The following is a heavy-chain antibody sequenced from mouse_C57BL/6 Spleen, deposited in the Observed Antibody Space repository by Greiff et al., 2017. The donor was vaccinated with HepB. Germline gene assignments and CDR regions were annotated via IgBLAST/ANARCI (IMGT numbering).Heavy chain of an antibody. CDR1: GFTFSDYY. V-gene: IGHV5-16*01. CDR2: INYDGSST. Sequence: EVKLVESEGGLVQPGSSMKLSCTASGFTFSDYYMAWVRQVPEKGLEWVANINYDGSSTYYLDSLKSRFIISRDNAKNILDLQMSSLKSEDTATYYCAIYGSSYDWYFDVWGTGTTVTVSS. J-gene: IGHJ1*03. D-gene: IGHD1-1*01. CDR3: AIYGSSYDWYFDV.